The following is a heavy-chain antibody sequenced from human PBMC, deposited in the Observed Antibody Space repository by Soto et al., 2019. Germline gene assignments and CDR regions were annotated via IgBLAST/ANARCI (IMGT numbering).Heavy chain of an antibody. CDR2: TYYRSKWYN. Sequence: PSQTLSLTCAISGDSVSSNSAAWNWIRQSPSRGLEWLGRTYYRSKWYNDYAVSVKSRITINPDTSKNQFSLQLNSVTPEDTAVYYCAREPPRGGWRFYYYYGMDVWGQGTTVTVSS. J-gene: IGHJ6*02. D-gene: IGHD6-19*01. CDR3: AREPPRGGWRFYYYYGMDV. CDR1: GDSVSSNSAA. V-gene: IGHV6-1*01.